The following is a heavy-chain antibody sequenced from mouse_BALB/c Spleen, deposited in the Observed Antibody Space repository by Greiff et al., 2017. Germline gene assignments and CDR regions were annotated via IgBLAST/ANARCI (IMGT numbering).Heavy chain of an antibody. CDR1: GYTFTSYV. CDR3: ARPYGSYAMDY. Sequence: VQLQQSGPELVKPGASVKMSCKASGYTFTSYVMHWVKQKPGQGLEWIGYINPYNDGTKYNEKFKGKATLTSDKSSSTAYMELSSLTSEDSAVYYCARPYGSYAMDYWGQGTSVTVSS. CDR2: INPYNDGT. V-gene: IGHV1-14*01. J-gene: IGHJ4*01. D-gene: IGHD1-1*02.